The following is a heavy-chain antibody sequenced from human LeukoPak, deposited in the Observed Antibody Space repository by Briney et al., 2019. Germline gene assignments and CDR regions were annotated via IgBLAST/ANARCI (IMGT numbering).Heavy chain of an antibody. CDR1: GFTFSRYA. CDR2: ISGSGNAT. V-gene: IGHV3-23*01. CDR3: VKDPPITMVRGVIIDFDY. Sequence: EGSLRLCRAASGFTFSRYAMSWVRQAPGKGLEWVSAISGSGNATYYADSAKGRFTISRDNSKNTLYLQMNSLRAEDTAVYYCVKDPPITMVRGVIIDFDYWGQGTLVTVSS. J-gene: IGHJ4*02. D-gene: IGHD3-10*01.